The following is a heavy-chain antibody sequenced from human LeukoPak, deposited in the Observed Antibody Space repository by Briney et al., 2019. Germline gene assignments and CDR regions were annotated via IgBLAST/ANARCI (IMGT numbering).Heavy chain of an antibody. Sequence: SGGSLRLSSAPSGVTFSNDWMTWVRPAQGKGLGWVANIKQNGSQKNYVDAVKGRFTISRDNTKKSLFLQMNSLRAEDTSIYYCARDTSPSSRSSYFDALDMWGQGTMVTVSS. V-gene: IGHV3-7*01. CDR1: GVTFSNDW. D-gene: IGHD6-13*01. J-gene: IGHJ3*02. CDR3: ARDTSPSSRSSYFDALDM. CDR2: IKQNGSQK.